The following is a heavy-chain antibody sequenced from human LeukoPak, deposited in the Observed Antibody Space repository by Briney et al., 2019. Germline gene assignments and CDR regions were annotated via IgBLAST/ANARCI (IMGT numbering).Heavy chain of an antibody. CDR2: IYYDDSET. CDR1: GYSFTNYW. CDR3: ARMRVGGDPPPGYFDY. J-gene: IGHJ4*02. V-gene: IGHV5-51*01. D-gene: IGHD3-16*01. Sequence: GESLKISCKGGGYSFTNYWIVWVRQMPGKGLEWMGVIYYDDSETQYSPSFQGQVTISADKSISTAYLQWSSLKASDTAMYYCARMRVGGDPPPGYFDYWGQGTLVTVSS.